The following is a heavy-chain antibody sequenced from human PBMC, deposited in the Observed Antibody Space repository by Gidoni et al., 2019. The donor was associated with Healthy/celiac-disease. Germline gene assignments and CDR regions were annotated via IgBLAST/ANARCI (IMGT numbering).Heavy chain of an antibody. CDR3: AKDQYRSGVQLEGAFDI. J-gene: IGHJ3*02. V-gene: IGHV3-23*01. D-gene: IGHD1-1*01. Sequence: EVQLLESGGGLVQPGGSLRLSCAASGFTFSSYAMSWVRQAPGKGLEWVPAISGSGGSTYYADSVKGRFTISRDNSKNTLYLQMNSLRAEDTAVYYCAKDQYRSGVQLEGAFDIWGQGTMVTVSS. CDR1: GFTFSSYA. CDR2: ISGSGGST.